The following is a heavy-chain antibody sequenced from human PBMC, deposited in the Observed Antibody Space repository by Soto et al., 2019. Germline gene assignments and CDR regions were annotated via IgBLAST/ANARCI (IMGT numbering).Heavy chain of an antibody. V-gene: IGHV4-30-2*01. D-gene: IGHD4-17*01. CDR1: GGSISSGGYS. Sequence: QLQLQESGSGLVKPSQTPSLTCAVSGGSISSGGYSWSWIRQPPGKGLEWIGYIYESGSTYYNPSLKSRVTISVDRSKNQFSLKLSSVTAADTAVYYCARAHYGDYGYGMDVWGQGTTVTVSS. CDR3: ARAHYGDYGYGMDV. J-gene: IGHJ6*02. CDR2: IYESGST.